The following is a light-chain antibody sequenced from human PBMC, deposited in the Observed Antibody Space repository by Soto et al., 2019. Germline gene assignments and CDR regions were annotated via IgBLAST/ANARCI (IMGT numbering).Light chain of an antibody. J-gene: IGLJ1*01. CDR2: EVN. CDR1: SSDVGGFNY. V-gene: IGLV2-14*01. CDR3: NSYTSINTLV. Sequence: LTQPASVSGSPGQSITISCTGTSSDVGGFNYVSWLQQHPGKAPKLMIYEVNSRPSGVSDRFSGSKSGNTASLTISGLQPEDEADYYCNSYTSINTLVFGTGTKVTVL.